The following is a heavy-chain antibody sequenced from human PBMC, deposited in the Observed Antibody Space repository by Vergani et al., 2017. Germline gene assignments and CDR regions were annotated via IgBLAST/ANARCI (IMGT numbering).Heavy chain of an antibody. CDR1: GFTFSSYW. V-gene: IGHV3-7*03. D-gene: IGHD5-18*01. Sequence: EVQLVESGGGLVQPGGSLRLSCAASGFTFSSYWMSWVRQAPGKGLEWVANIKQDGSEKYYVDSVKGRFTISRDNAKNSLYLQMNSLRAEDTAVYYCAREGHSYGYPEWHFDYWGQGTLVTVSS. CDR2: IKQDGSEK. CDR3: AREGHSYGYPEWHFDY. J-gene: IGHJ4*02.